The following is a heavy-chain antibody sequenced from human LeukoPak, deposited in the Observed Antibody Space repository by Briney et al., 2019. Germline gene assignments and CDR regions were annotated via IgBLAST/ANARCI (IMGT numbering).Heavy chain of an antibody. CDR3: ASDYYGSGSYHWFDP. Sequence: PGGSLRLTCAASGFTFSDYYMSWIRQAPGKGLEWVSYISSSGSTIYYADSVKGRFTISRDNAKNTLYLQMNSLRAEDTAVYYCASDYYGSGSYHWFDPWGQGTLVTVSS. V-gene: IGHV3-11*04. CDR1: GFTFSDYY. J-gene: IGHJ5*02. D-gene: IGHD3-10*01. CDR2: ISSSGSTI.